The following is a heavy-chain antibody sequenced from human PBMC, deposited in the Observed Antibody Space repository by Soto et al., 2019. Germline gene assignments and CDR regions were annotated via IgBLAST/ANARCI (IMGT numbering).Heavy chain of an antibody. J-gene: IGHJ4*02. D-gene: IGHD6-13*01. CDR3: ARDRAIAAAGPFDY. Sequence: QVQLQESGPGLVKPSQTLSLTCTVSGGSISSGDYYWSWIRQAPGKGLEWVAVISYDGSNKYYADSVKGRFTISRDNSKNTLYLQMNSLRAEDTAVYYCARDRAIAAAGPFDYWGQGTLVTVSS. V-gene: IGHV3-30-3*01. CDR2: ISYDGSNK. CDR1: GGSISSGD.